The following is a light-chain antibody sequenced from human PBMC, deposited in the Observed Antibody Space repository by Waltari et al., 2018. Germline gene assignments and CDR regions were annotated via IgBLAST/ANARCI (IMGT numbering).Light chain of an antibody. J-gene: IGKJ1*01. V-gene: IGKV1-12*01. CDR1: QGIGSW. CDR3: QQANNFPRT. Sequence: DIQMTQSPSSASASVGDRVTISCRASQGIGSWLAWYQQKPGKAPKLLIYSASSLQSGVPSRFNGSGSGTDFTLSISNLQPEDFATYYCQQANNFPRTFGQGTKVEIK. CDR2: SAS.